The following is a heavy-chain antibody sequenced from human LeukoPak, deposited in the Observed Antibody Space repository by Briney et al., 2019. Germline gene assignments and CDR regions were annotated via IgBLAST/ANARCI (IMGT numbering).Heavy chain of an antibody. CDR2: ISSSSSYI. V-gene: IGHV3-21*01. Sequence: GGSLRLSCAASGFTFSSYSMNWVRQAPGKGLEWVSSISSSSSYIYYADSVKGRFTISRDNAKNSLYLQMNSLRAEDTAVYYCARDPSNVLLWFGELTSDYWGQGTLVTVSS. CDR3: ARDPSNVLLWFGELTSDY. D-gene: IGHD3-10*01. J-gene: IGHJ4*02. CDR1: GFTFSSYS.